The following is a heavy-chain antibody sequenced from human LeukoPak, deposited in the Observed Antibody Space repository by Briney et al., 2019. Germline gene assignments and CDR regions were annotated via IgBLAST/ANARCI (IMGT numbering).Heavy chain of an antibody. Sequence: PGGSLRLSCAASGFTFSNYGMHWVRQAPGKGLEWVAGIWYDGSNKDYADSVKGRFTISRDNSKNTLYLKMNSLRAEDTAVYYCAKGYYASSAQGWYFQHWGQGTLVTVSS. V-gene: IGHV3-33*06. CDR1: GFTFSNYG. J-gene: IGHJ1*01. CDR3: AKGYYASSAQGWYFQH. CDR2: IWYDGSNK. D-gene: IGHD3-22*01.